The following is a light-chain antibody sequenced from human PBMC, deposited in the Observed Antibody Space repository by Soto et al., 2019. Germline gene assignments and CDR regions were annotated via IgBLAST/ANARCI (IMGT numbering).Light chain of an antibody. J-gene: IGKJ4*01. CDR3: QQYAESPLT. CDR2: DAS. CDR1: QSVGRNY. Sequence: EIVLTQSPGTLSLSPGESAILSCRASQSVGRNYLAWCQHKPGQAPRLVIYDASNRATGVPDRFSGSGSGTDFTLTVTRLEPEDFAVYYCQQYAESPLTFGGGTKVEIK. V-gene: IGKV3-20*01.